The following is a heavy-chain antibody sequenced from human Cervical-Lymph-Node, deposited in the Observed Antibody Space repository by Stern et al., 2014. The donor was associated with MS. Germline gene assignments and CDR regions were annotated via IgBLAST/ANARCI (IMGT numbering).Heavy chain of an antibody. CDR1: GYTLSNHS. V-gene: IGHV1-46*01. J-gene: IGHJ4*02. D-gene: IGHD4/OR15-4a*01. Sequence: VQLVQSGAAVKKPGTSVQVSCKASGYTLSNHSIHWVRQAPGQGLEWLGIISPSSGTTTFAQKFQGRLTMTRDTSTSTFYMDLSSLRSEDTAVYFCTRDIAGAATGFDFWGQGTLVTVSS. CDR3: TRDIAGAATGFDF. CDR2: ISPSSGTT.